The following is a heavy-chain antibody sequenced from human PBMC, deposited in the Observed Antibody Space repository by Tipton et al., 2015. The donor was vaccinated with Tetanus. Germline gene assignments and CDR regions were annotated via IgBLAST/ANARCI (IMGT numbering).Heavy chain of an antibody. D-gene: IGHD3-10*01. J-gene: IGHJ4*02. CDR3: GRASGYHYGSGSYYSGEDY. V-gene: IGHV1-18*01. CDR1: GYYLTNYG. CDR2: ISGYNGNT. Sequence: QLVQSGAEVRKPGASVRVSCTLSGYYLTNYGISWVRQAPGQGLEWMAWISGYNGNTKSAQRFQGRVTMTTDTSTSTAYMEVRSLTYDDTAVYYCGRASGYHYGSGSYYSGEDYWGQGTLVTVSS.